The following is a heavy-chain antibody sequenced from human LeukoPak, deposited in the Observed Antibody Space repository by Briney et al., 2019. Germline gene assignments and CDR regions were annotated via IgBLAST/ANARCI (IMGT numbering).Heavy chain of an antibody. CDR3: ARHLPAAILSNFDY. J-gene: IGHJ4*02. CDR1: GGSISSSSYY. Sequence: SETLSLTCTVSGGSISSSSYYWGWIRQPPGKGLEWIGSIYYSGSTYYNPSLKGRVTISVDTSKNQFSLKLSSVTAADTAVYYCARHLPAAILSNFDYWGQGTLVTVSS. D-gene: IGHD2-2*01. CDR2: IYYSGST. V-gene: IGHV4-39*01.